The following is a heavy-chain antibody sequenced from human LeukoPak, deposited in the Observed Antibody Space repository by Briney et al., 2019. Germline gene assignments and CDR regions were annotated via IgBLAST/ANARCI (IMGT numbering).Heavy chain of an antibody. CDR2: ISASGGTT. CDR3: ARKGRSSGPTGPGGRLY. D-gene: IGHD6-19*01. V-gene: IGHV3-23*01. CDR1: GFTFNSYA. J-gene: IGHJ4*02. Sequence: GGSLRLSCAASGFTFNSYAMSWVRQAPGKGLEWFSAISASGGTTYYADSVKGRFTISRDNSKNTLYLQMNSLRAEDTAVYYWARKGRSSGPTGPGGRLYWGQGTLVTVSS.